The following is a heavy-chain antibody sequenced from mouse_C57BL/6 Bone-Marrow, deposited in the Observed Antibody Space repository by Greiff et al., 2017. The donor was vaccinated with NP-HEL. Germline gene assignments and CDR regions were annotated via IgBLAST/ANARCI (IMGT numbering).Heavy chain of an antibody. CDR1: GYTFTSYG. V-gene: IGHV1-81*01. D-gene: IGHD1-1*01. Sequence: QVQLQQSGAELARPGASVKLSCKASGYTFTSYGISWVKQRTGQGLEWIGEIYPRSGNPYYNEKFKGKATLTAGKSSSTAYMELRSLTSEDSAVYFCARGISYGFAYWGQGTLVTVSA. J-gene: IGHJ3*01. CDR2: IYPRSGNP. CDR3: ARGISYGFAY.